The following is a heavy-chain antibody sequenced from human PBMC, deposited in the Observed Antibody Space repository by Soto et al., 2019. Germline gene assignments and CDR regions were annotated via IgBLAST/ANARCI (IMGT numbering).Heavy chain of an antibody. CDR2: INSDGSST. Sequence: GSLRLSCAASGFTFRSYWMHWVRQAPRKGLVWVSRINSDGSSTSYADSVKGRFTISRDNAKNTLYLQMNSLRAEDTAVYYCARDRRISARDYDSSGYYYFYYYGMDVWGQGTTVTVSS. CDR3: ARDRRISARDYDSSGYYYFYYYGMDV. J-gene: IGHJ6*02. D-gene: IGHD3-22*01. V-gene: IGHV3-74*01. CDR1: GFTFRSYW.